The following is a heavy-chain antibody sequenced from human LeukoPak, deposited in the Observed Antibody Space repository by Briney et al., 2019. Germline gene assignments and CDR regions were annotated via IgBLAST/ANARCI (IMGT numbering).Heavy chain of an antibody. D-gene: IGHD7-27*01. V-gene: IGHV1-18*01. CDR1: GYTFTNYG. CDR2: ISSAGNT. CDR3: ARDFAWGSGGAPIDDNWLDP. Sequence: ASVKVSCKASGYTFTNYGISWVRQAPGHGLEWMGWISSAGNTNYAPKFQDRATMTTDTSRSTAYIELRSLRFDDTAMYYCARDFAWGSGGAPIDDNWLDPWGQGTLVTVSS. J-gene: IGHJ5*02.